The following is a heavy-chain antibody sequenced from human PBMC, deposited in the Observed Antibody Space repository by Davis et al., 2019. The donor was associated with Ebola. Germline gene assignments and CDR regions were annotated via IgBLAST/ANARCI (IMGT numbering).Heavy chain of an antibody. Sequence: HSQTLSLTCAISGDSVSSGGWNWIRPSPSRGLECLGRTYYNSKWYSDYAVSVKSRITINPDTSKNQFSLQLNSVTPEDTALYYCARGWFRGGMDVWGEGTTVTVSS. CDR2: TYYNSKWYS. CDR1: GDSVSSGG. J-gene: IGHJ6*04. CDR3: ARGWFRGGMDV. D-gene: IGHD3-10*01. V-gene: IGHV6-1*01.